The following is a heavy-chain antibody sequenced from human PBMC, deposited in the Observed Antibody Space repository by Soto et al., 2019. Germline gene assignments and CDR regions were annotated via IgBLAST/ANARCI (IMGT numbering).Heavy chain of an antibody. CDR1: GFTFSTYS. CDR2: ISSSSTYI. Sequence: GGSLRLSCAASGFTFSTYSMNWVRQAPGKGLEWVSSISSSSTYIYYADSVKGRFTISRDNAKNSLYLQMNSLRAEDTAVYYCARDPGLGYCSSTSCPYYFDYWGQGTMVTVSS. V-gene: IGHV3-21*01. J-gene: IGHJ4*02. CDR3: ARDPGLGYCSSTSCPYYFDY. D-gene: IGHD2-2*01.